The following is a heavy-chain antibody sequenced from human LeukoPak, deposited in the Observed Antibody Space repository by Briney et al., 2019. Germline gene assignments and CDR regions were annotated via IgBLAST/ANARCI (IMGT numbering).Heavy chain of an antibody. Sequence: SGPKLVNHTQTLTLTCTFSGFSLYSSGVGVGLTRQPPGKALEWLAVIYWDSDKRYNPSLRSRLSMSKVASKSQVFLVMSNMDPVDTATYYCAHRRPGHLTGWDNSYFDNWGPGTLVTVSS. CDR1: GFSLYSSGVG. V-gene: IGHV2-5*02. D-gene: IGHD1/OR15-1a*01. J-gene: IGHJ4*02. CDR2: IYWDSDK. CDR3: AHRRPGHLTGWDNSYFDN.